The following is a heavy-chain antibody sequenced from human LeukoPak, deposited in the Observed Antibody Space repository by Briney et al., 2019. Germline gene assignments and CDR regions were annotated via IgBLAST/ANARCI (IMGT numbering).Heavy chain of an antibody. CDR2: IIPIFGTE. CDR1: RGTFRPYA. CDR3: ARDQAPNTLSETTMVRGVGFDY. J-gene: IGHJ4*02. V-gene: IGHV1-69*13. Sequence: SAVPVSCMACRGTFRPYAISWLRQAPGQRLEWVGGIIPIFGTENYDKKYQGRVTITADESTSTAYMELSSLRSEDTAVYCSARDQAPNTLSETTMVRGVGFDYWGQGTLVTVSS. D-gene: IGHD3-10*01.